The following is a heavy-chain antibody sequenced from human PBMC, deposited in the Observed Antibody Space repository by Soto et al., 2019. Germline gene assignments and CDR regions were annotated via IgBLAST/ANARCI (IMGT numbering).Heavy chain of an antibody. CDR3: AMGGDDSGYYVPST. D-gene: IGHD4-17*01. CDR1: GGTFSSYA. Sequence: QVQLVQSGAEVKKPGSSVKVSCKASGGTFSSYAISWVRQAPGQGLEWMGGIIPIFGTATYAQKFQVRVTITADESTITAYMELSSLRSEDTAVYYWAMGGDDSGYYVPSTWGQGTLVTVSS. J-gene: IGHJ5*02. CDR2: IIPIFGTA. V-gene: IGHV1-69*01.